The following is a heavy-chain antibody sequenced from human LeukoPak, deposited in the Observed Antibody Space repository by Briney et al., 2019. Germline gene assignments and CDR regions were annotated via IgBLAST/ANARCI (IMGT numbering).Heavy chain of an antibody. V-gene: IGHV3-30*18. CDR3: AKGVGSTGSYFDY. J-gene: IGHJ4*02. CDR1: GSTFSSYG. CDR2: ISYDGSTI. Sequence: GGSLRLSCAASGSTFSSYGIHWVRPAPGKGLEWGAVISYDGSTIYYADSVKGRFTISRDNSKDTLYLQMNSLRADDTAVYYCAKGVGSTGSYFDYWGQGTLVTVSS. D-gene: IGHD1-26*01.